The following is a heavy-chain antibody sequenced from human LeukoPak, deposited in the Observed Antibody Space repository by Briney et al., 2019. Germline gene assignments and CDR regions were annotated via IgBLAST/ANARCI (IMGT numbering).Heavy chain of an antibody. Sequence: PGGSLRLSCAASGFTFSSYWMHWVRQAPGKGLDWVSFISSSNTIYYGDSVKGRFTVSRDNARNSLYLQMNSLRAEDTAVYYCARDKVATRWLWDYWGQGTLVTVSS. J-gene: IGHJ4*02. D-gene: IGHD5-12*01. V-gene: IGHV3-69-1*01. CDR2: ISSSNTI. CDR3: ARDKVATRWLWDY. CDR1: GFTFSSYW.